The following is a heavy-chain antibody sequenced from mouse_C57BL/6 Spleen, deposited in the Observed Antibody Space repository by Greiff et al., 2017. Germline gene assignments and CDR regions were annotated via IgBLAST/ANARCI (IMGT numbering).Heavy chain of an antibody. Sequence: QVQLQQPGTELVKPGASVKLSCKASGYTFTSYWMHWVKPRPGQGLEWIGNINPSNGGTNYNEKFKSRATLTVDKSSSTAYMQLSSLTSEDSAVYYCARDYYGSRGYFDYWGQGTTLTVSS. V-gene: IGHV1-53*01. J-gene: IGHJ2*01. CDR3: ARDYYGSRGYFDY. CDR1: GYTFTSYW. D-gene: IGHD1-1*01. CDR2: INPSNGGT.